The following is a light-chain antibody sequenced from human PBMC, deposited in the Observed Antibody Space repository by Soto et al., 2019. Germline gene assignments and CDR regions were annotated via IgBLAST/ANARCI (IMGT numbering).Light chain of an antibody. V-gene: IGKV3-20*01. CDR1: ETVTGKY. Sequence: EIVVTQSPVTLSLSPGDRATLSCRASETVTGKYLAWYQQKAGQAPRLLIFAASNRATGIPDRFSGSGSGTDFTLTISRLEPEDFAVYFCQQYSSPPQTFGQGTKVDIK. CDR2: AAS. CDR3: QQYSSPPQT. J-gene: IGKJ1*01.